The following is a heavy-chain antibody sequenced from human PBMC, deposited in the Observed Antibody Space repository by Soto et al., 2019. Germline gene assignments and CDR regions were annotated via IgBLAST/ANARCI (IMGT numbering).Heavy chain of an antibody. CDR2: LSNDGVNG. CDR3: AKGSAGHYDSGTLLD. Sequence: QVQVVESGGGVVQPGGSLRLSCAASGFTFSNYAMHWVRLAPGKGLEWVAVLSNDGVNGYYADSVNGRFTISRDNSKNTVYLQMNSLRAEDTAVYYCAKGSAGHYDSGTLLDWGQGTLVTVSS. D-gene: IGHD3-10*01. J-gene: IGHJ4*02. V-gene: IGHV3-30-3*01. CDR1: GFTFSNYA.